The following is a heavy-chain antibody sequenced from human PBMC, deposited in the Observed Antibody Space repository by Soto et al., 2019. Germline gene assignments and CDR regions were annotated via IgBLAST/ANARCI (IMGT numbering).Heavy chain of an antibody. CDR3: ARDPFVVRGVMGNYYYYGMDV. CDR1: GGTFSSYA. V-gene: IGHV1-69*13. D-gene: IGHD3-10*01. CDR2: IIPIFGTA. Sequence: ASVKVSCKASGGTFSSYAISWVRQAPGQGLEWMGGIIPIFGTANYAQKFQGRVTITADESTSTAYMELSSLRSEDTAVYYCARDPFVVRGVMGNYYYYGMDVWGQGTTVTVSS. J-gene: IGHJ6*02.